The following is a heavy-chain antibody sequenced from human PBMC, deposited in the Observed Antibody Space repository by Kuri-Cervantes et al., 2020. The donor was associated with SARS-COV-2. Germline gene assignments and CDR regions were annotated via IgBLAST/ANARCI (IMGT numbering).Heavy chain of an antibody. J-gene: IGHJ4*02. D-gene: IGHD2-15*01. CDR1: GYTFTAYY. V-gene: IGHV1-2*02. CDR2: INPNSGGA. Sequence: ASVKVSCKASGYTFTAYYMHWVRQAPGQGLEWMGWINPNSGGANYAQKFQGRVTMTRDTSISTVYMDLSRLRSDDTALYYCATSLKSLAYCSGGSCCHFEYWGQGTLVTVSS. CDR3: ATSLKSLAYCSGGSCCHFEY.